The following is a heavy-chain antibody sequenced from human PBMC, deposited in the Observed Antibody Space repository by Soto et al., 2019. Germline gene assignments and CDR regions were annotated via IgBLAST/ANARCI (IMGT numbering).Heavy chain of an antibody. J-gene: IGHJ5*02. D-gene: IGHD1-1*01. V-gene: IGHV5-51*01. CDR2: IYPGDSDT. CDR1: GYIFTTFW. CDR3: ASQKTVIRGPLSSNWFDP. Sequence: GESLKISCQGSGYIFTTFWITWVRQLPGKGLELIGLIYPGDSDTRYSPSFQGRVTISADKSISTAFLQWSSLRASDTAMYYCASQKTVIRGPLSSNWFDPWGQGTLVTVSS.